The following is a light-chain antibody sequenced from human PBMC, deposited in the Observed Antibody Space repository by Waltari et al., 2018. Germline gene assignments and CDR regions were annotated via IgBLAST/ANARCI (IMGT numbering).Light chain of an antibody. V-gene: IGLV3-19*01. J-gene: IGLJ2*01. Sequence: SSELTQDPAVSVALGQTVRITCQGDSLRSYYASWYQQKPGQAPVLVIYGKNNRPSGIPDRFSGSSSATTASLTITGAQAEDEADYYCNSRDSSGNHLGVFGGGTKLTVL. CDR2: GKN. CDR1: SLRSYY. CDR3: NSRDSSGNHLGV.